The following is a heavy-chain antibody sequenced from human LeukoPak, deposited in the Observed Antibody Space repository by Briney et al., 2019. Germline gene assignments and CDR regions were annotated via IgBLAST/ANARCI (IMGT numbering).Heavy chain of an antibody. D-gene: IGHD1-26*01. V-gene: IGHV3-23*01. CDR3: AKQDSREFDY. J-gene: IGHJ4*02. CDR2: ISGSGGST. CDR1: GFTFSSYA. Sequence: PGGSLRLSCAASGFTFSSYAMSWVRQAPGKGLEWVSVISGSGGSTSYADSVKGRFTISRDNSKNTLYLQMNNLRADDTAVYYCAKQDSREFDYWGQGTLVTVSS.